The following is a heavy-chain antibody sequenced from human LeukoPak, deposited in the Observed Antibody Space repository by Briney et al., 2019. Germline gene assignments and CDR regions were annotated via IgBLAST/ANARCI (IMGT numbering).Heavy chain of an antibody. V-gene: IGHV1-2*02. CDR2: INPNSGGT. Sequence: GASVKVSCKASGYTFTGFYIHWVRQAPGQGLEWMGWINPNSGGTKYAQRFQGRVTMTRNTSISTAYMELSSLRSEDTAVYYCASGYSSSWGYGYWGQGTLVTVSS. CDR3: ASGYSSSWGYGY. D-gene: IGHD6-13*01. J-gene: IGHJ4*02. CDR1: GYTFTGFY.